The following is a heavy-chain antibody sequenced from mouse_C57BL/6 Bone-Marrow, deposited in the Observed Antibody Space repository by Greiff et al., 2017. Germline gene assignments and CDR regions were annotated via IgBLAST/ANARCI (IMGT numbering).Heavy chain of an antibody. CDR1: GYTFTDYN. Sequence: QLQQSGPELVKPGASVKIPCKASGYTFTDYNMDWVKQSHGKSLEWIGDINPNNGGTIYNQKFKGKATLTVDKSSSTAYMELRSLTSEDTAVYYCARLRSCYSNGLWFAYWGQGTLVTVSA. D-gene: IGHD2-5*01. CDR2: INPNNGGT. J-gene: IGHJ3*01. V-gene: IGHV1-18*01. CDR3: ARLRSCYSNGLWFAY.